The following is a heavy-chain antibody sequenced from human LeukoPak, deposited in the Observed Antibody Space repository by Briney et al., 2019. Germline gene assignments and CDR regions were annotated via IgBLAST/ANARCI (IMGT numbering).Heavy chain of an antibody. D-gene: IGHD4-17*01. V-gene: IGHV4-59*01. Sequence: SETLSLTCTVSGGSFTSFYWSWFRQPPGKGLEWIGYIYYSGSTNYNPSLKSRVTMSVETYKKQFSLRLSSMTAADTAVYYRARDVLGDYDYFYYMDVWGKGKTVTVSS. CDR2: IYYSGST. CDR3: ARDVLGDYDYFYYMDV. J-gene: IGHJ6*03. CDR1: GGSFTSFY.